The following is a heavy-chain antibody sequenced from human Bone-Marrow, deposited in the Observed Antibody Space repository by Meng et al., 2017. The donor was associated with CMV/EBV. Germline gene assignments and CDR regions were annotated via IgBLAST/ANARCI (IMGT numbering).Heavy chain of an antibody. CDR3: AKDGGDSGSYYPFFVY. V-gene: IGHV3-23*01. J-gene: IGHJ4*02. D-gene: IGHD1-26*01. Sequence: GESLKISCAASGFNFSDSAMSWVRQAPGKGLDWVSAISGRGGGTYYASSVKGRFTISRDNSENIRYLHMTSLSAEDAAVYYRAKDGGDSGSYYPFFVYWGEGTVVTFSS. CDR2: ISGRGGGT. CDR1: GFNFSDSA.